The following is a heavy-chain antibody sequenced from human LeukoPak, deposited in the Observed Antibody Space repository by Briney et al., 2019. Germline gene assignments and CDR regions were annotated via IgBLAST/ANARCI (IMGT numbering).Heavy chain of an antibody. CDR1: GYTLTELS. J-gene: IGHJ6*02. Sequence: ASVKVSCKVSGYTLTELSMHWVRQAPGKGLEWMGGFDPEDGETIYAQKFQGRVTMTEDTSTDTAYMELSSLRSEDTAVYYCARDRDFWSGSDYYYYGMDVWGQGTTVTVSS. V-gene: IGHV1-24*01. CDR2: FDPEDGET. CDR3: ARDRDFWSGSDYYYYGMDV. D-gene: IGHD3-3*01.